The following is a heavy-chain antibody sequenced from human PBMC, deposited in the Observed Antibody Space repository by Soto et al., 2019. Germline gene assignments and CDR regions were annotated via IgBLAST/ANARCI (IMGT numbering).Heavy chain of an antibody. CDR2: IYTSGST. Sequence: SDTLSLTCTVSGGSISSYYWSWIRQPAGKGLEWILRIYTSGSTNYNPSLQSRVTLSLHTSKNQFSLKLSSVTAADTAVYYCARQYDYVWGSYPTAGFDXWGQGTLVTVSX. CDR1: GGSISSYY. J-gene: IGHJ5*02. V-gene: IGHV4-4*07. CDR3: ARQYDYVWGSYPTAGFDX. D-gene: IGHD3-16*02.